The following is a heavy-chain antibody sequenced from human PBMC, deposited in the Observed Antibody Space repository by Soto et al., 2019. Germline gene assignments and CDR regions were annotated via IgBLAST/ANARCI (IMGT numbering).Heavy chain of an antibody. CDR1: GFTFRSYA. D-gene: IGHD3-3*01. CDR3: AKDDSLEWFFPLDA. J-gene: IGHJ5*02. V-gene: IGHV3-23*01. CDR2: ISGGGSDT. Sequence: EVHLLESGGGLVQPGGSLRLSCSASGFTFRSYAMSWVRQAPGKGLEWVSGISGGGSDTYYSDSVRGCFTISRDNSKNTLYLQMNSLRVEDSAVYFCAKDDSLEWFFPLDAWGQGTLVTVSS.